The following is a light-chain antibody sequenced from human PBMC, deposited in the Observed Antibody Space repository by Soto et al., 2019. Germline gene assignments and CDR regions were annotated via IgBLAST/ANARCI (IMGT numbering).Light chain of an antibody. CDR2: EVN. CDR3: SSYRTRSTLD. V-gene: IGLV2-14*01. Sequence: QSVLTQPASVSGSPGQSITISCTGTSSDVGAYDYVSWYQQPPGKAPKLVTFEVNQRPPGISDRFSGSKSGNTASLTISGLQAADEAFYYCSSYRTRSTLDFGSGTKLTVL. CDR1: SSDVGAYDY. J-gene: IGLJ2*01.